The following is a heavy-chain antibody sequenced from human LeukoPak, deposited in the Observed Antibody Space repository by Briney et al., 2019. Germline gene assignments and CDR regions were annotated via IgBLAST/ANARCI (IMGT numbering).Heavy chain of an antibody. V-gene: IGHV1-2*02. CDR3: ARAGTVEMTPLDY. D-gene: IGHD5-24*01. CDR2: INPNSGGT. CDR1: GYTFTGYY. J-gene: IGHJ4*02. Sequence: ASVKVSCKASGYTFTGYYMHWVRQAPGQGLEWMGWINPNSGGTNHAQKFQGRVTMTRDTSISTAYMELSRLRSDDTAVYYCARAGTVEMTPLDYWGQGTLVTVSS.